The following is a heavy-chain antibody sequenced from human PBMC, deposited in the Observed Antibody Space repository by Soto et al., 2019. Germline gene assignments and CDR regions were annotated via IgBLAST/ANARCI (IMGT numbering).Heavy chain of an antibody. CDR2: ISAYNGNT. D-gene: IGHD4-17*01. CDR3: ARKTDYGDYVGWFDP. Sequence: QVQLVQSGAEVKKPGASVKVSCKASGYTFTSYGISWVRQAPGQGLEWMGWISAYNGNTNYAQKLQGRVTMTTDTSTSTAYKELRSLRSDDTAVYYCARKTDYGDYVGWFDPWGQGTLVTVSS. J-gene: IGHJ5*02. CDR1: GYTFTSYG. V-gene: IGHV1-18*01.